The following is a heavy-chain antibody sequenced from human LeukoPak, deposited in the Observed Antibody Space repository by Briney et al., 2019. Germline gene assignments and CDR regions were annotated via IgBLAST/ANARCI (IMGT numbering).Heavy chain of an antibody. CDR2: IYPGDSDT. Sequence: PGESLKISCKGSGYSFTSYWIGWVRQMPGKGLEWMGIIYPGDSDTRYSPSFQGQVTISADKSISTAYLQWSSLKASDTAMYYCASTYYYDSSPTDAFDIWGQGTMVTVSS. D-gene: IGHD3-22*01. CDR3: ASTYYYDSSPTDAFDI. V-gene: IGHV5-51*01. J-gene: IGHJ3*02. CDR1: GYSFTSYW.